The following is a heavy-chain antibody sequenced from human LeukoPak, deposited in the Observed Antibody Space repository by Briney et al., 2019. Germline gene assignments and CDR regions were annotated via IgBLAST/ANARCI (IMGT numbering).Heavy chain of an antibody. Sequence: PGGSLRLSCAASGFTFSDYYMSWIRQAPGKGLEWVSYISSSGSTIYYADSVKGRFTISRDNAKDSLYLQMNSLRAEDTAVYYCAREVRGVTRYFDYWGQGTLVTVSS. V-gene: IGHV3-11*04. CDR2: ISSSGSTI. J-gene: IGHJ4*02. D-gene: IGHD3-10*01. CDR3: AREVRGVTRYFDY. CDR1: GFTFSDYY.